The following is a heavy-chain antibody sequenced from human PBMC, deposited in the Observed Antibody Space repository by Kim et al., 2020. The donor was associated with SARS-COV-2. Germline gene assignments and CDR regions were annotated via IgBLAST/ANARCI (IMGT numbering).Heavy chain of an antibody. Sequence: SETLSLTCAVYGGSFSGYYWSWIRQPPGKGLEWIGEINHSGSTNYNPPLKSRVTISVDTSKNQFSLKLSSVTAADTAVYYCARGTRQWLVLRTYRWYYM. CDR1: GGSFSGYY. CDR2: INHSGST. J-gene: IGHJ6*03. CDR3: ARGTRQWLVLRTYRWYYM. V-gene: IGHV4-34*01. D-gene: IGHD6-19*01.